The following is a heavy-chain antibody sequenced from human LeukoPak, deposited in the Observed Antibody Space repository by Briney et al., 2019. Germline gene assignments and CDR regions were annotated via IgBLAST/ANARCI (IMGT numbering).Heavy chain of an antibody. CDR2: MLYSGST. J-gene: IGHJ4*01. V-gene: IGHV4-59*08. D-gene: IGHD3-16*02. CDR1: GASISNYY. CDR3: ARSDIWGSYRFLDY. Sequence: SETLSLTCTVSGASISNYYWSWIRQSPGKGLEWIGYMLYSGSTNQNPSLRSRVTISVDTSKNQVSLKLSSVTAADTAVYYCARSDIWGSYRFLDY.